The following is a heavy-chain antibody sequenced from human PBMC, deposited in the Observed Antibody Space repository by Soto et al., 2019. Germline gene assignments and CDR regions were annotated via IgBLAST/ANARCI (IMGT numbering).Heavy chain of an antibody. V-gene: IGHV3-30-3*01. Sequence: PGGSLRLSCGASAFSFSHYAMHWVRQAPGKGLECVAVISYDGNIKRYADSVKGRFTISRDNSENTLYLQMNSLSPEDTAVYYCARAGYCSGGRCYSPYYYYYGMDVWGQGTTVTVPS. CDR3: ARAGYCSGGRCYSPYYYYYGMDV. J-gene: IGHJ6*02. CDR2: ISYDGNIK. CDR1: AFSFSHYA. D-gene: IGHD2-15*01.